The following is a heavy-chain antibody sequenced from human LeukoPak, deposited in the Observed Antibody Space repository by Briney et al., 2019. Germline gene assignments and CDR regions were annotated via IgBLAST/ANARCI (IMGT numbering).Heavy chain of an antibody. CDR2: IWYDGSNK. Sequence: GRSLRLSCAASGFTFSNHGMHWVRQAPGKGPEWVAPIWYDGSNKYYGDSVRGRFTISRDNSKNTVYLQMNSLRAEDTGVYYCARDRLEAVTDDDYFDYWGQGTLVTVSS. J-gene: IGHJ4*02. V-gene: IGHV3-33*01. CDR1: GFTFSNHG. D-gene: IGHD2-21*02. CDR3: ARDRLEAVTDDDYFDY.